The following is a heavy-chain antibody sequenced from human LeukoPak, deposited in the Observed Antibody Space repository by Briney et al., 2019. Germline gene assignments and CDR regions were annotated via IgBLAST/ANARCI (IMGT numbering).Heavy chain of an antibody. Sequence: TSETLSLTCTVYGGSFSGYYWSWIRQPPGRGLEWIGEINHSGSINYNPSLKSRVTISVDTSKNQFSLKLSSVTAADTAVYYCARARSGKWGFDYWGQGTLVTVSS. CDR3: ARARSGKWGFDY. CDR2: INHSGSI. CDR1: GGSFSGYY. V-gene: IGHV4-34*01. J-gene: IGHJ4*02. D-gene: IGHD1-26*01.